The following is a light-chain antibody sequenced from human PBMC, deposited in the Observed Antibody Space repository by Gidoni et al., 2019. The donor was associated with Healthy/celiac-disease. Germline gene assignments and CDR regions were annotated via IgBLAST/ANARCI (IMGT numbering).Light chain of an antibody. Sequence: DIVMTQSPLSLPVTPGDPASISCRSSQRLLHSNGYNYLDWYLQKPGQYLQLLIYLGSNRASGVPDRFSGSGSGTDFTLKISRVEADDVGVYYCMQALQTPLTFGPGTKVDIK. CDR1: QRLLHSNGYNY. V-gene: IGKV2-28*01. J-gene: IGKJ3*01. CDR3: MQALQTPLT. CDR2: LGS.